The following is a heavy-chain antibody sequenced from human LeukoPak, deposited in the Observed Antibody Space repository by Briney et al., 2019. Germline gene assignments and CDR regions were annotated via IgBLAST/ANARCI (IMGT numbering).Heavy chain of an antibody. CDR2: ISDSGANT. J-gene: IGHJ5*02. Sequence: PGGSLRLSCAASGFTFSSYAMSWVRQAPGKGLEWVSIISDSGANTYYADSVRGRFTISRDNSKNTLYLQMNSLRAEDTAIYYCARDLVVAGLVPWGQGTLVLVSS. D-gene: IGHD3-22*01. CDR3: ARDLVVAGLVP. V-gene: IGHV3-23*01. CDR1: GFTFSSYA.